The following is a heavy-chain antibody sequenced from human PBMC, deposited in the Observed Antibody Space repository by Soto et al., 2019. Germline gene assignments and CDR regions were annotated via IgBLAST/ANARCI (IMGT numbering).Heavy chain of an antibody. CDR3: SAVAGTSGYVGYLES. CDR2: IIPGIGIE. V-gene: IGHV1-69*02. J-gene: IGHJ4*02. D-gene: IGHD6-19*01. Sequence: VQSGTEVKKTGSSVKVSCKASGGAITTYTLNWVRQAPGQGPEWMGKIIPGIGIEDYAQKFQGRVTFTADTSTSTAHMELTSLRYDDTAVYYCSAVAGTSGYVGYLESWGQGTLVIVSS. CDR1: GGAITTYT.